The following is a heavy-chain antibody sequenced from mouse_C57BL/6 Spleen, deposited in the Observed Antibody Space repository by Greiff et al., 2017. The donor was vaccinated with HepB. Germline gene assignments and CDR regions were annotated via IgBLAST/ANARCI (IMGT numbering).Heavy chain of an antibody. CDR3: ARGELGRDFDY. D-gene: IGHD4-1*01. CDR1: GFTFSSYA. J-gene: IGHJ2*01. Sequence: DVHLVESGGGLVKPGGSLKLSCAASGFTFSSYAMSWVRQTPEKRLEWVATISDGGSYTYYPDNVKGRFTISRDNAKNNLYLQMSHLKSEDTAMYYCARGELGRDFDYWGQGTTLTVSS. CDR2: ISDGGSYT. V-gene: IGHV5-4*01.